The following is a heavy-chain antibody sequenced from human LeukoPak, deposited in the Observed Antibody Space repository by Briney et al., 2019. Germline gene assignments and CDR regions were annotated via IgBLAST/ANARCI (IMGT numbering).Heavy chain of an antibody. J-gene: IGHJ4*02. CDR3: ARSYSSSPLGY. Sequence: PGGSLRLSCAASGFIFSSNHMNWVRQAPGKGLEWVSVIYSGGKTFYADSVKGRFTISRDNSENTLYLQMNSLRAEDTAVYYCARSYSSSPLGYWGQGTLVTVSS. CDR2: IYSGGKT. D-gene: IGHD6-13*01. CDR1: GFIFSSNH. V-gene: IGHV3-53*01.